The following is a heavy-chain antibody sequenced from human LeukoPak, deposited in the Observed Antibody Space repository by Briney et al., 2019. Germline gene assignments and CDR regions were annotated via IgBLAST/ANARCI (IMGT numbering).Heavy chain of an antibody. CDR2: IIPIFGTA. D-gene: IGHD2-15*01. V-gene: IGHV1-69*13. CDR1: GGTFSSYA. CDR3: ARARRYCSGGSCYPTWFDP. Sequence: VASVKVSCKASGGTFSSYAISWVQQAPGQGLEWMGGIIPIFGTANYAQKFQGRVTITADESTSTAYMELRSLRSEDTAVYYCARARRYCSGGSCYPTWFDPWGQGTLVTVSS. J-gene: IGHJ5*02.